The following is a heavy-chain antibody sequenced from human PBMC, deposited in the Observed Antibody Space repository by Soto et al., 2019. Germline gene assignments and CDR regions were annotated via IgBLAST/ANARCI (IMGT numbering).Heavy chain of an antibody. CDR1: GFTFSDHY. V-gene: IGHV3-72*01. J-gene: IGHJ5*02. D-gene: IGHD2-15*01. CDR2: IRNKANSYAT. Sequence: EMQLVESGGGLVQPGGSLRLSCAASGFTFSDHYMDWVRQAPGKGLEWVGRIRNKANSYATEYAAAVKGRFTISRDDSKNSLYLQMSSLRTEDTAVYYCARVPFVAGAASPRGWFDPWGQGTLVTVSS. CDR3: ARVPFVAGAASPRGWFDP.